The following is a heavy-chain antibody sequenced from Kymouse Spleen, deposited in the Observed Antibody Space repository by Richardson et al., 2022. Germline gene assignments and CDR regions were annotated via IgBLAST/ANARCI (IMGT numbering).Heavy chain of an antibody. J-gene: IGHJ6*02. V-gene: IGHV5-51*01. D-gene: IGHD3-10*01. CDR3: ARQYYYGSGSFNYYGMDV. CDR2: IYPGDSDT. Sequence: EVQLVQSGAEVKKPGESLKISCKGSGYSFTSYWIGWVRQMPGKGLEWMGIIYPGDSDTRYSPSFQGQVTISADKSISTAYLQWSSLKASDTAMYYCARQYYYGSGSFNYYGMDVWGQGTTVTVSS. CDR1: GYSFTSYW.